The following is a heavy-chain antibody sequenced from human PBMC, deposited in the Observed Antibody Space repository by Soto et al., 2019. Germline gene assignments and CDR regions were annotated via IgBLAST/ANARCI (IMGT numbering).Heavy chain of an antibody. V-gene: IGHV4-30-4*01. D-gene: IGHD5-12*01. CDR2: IYYSGSS. J-gene: IGHJ6*02. Sequence: QVQLQESGPGLVKPSQTLSLTCTVSGGSISNADYYWSWVRQPPGTGLEWLGYIYYSGSSFFNPSLKSRVTMSKDTSKNQFSLRLTSVTAADTAVYYCARAIVVTVGGMYVWGRGTTVTVSS. CDR1: GGSISNADYY. CDR3: ARAIVVTVGGMYV.